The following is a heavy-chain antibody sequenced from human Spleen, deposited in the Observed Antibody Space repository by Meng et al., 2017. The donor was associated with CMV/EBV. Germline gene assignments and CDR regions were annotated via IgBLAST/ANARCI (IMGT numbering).Heavy chain of an antibody. CDR1: GDSISSGDYY. CDR3: ARGTYDFWSGYYSSIDY. D-gene: IGHD3-3*01. V-gene: IGHV4-30-4*08. J-gene: IGHJ4*02. Sequence: SETLSLTCTVSGDSISSGDYYWSWIRQPPGKGLEWIGYISYTGDTYYTPSLRSRVIISEDTSKNQFSLNLSSVTAADTAVYYCARGTYDFWSGYYSSIDYWGQGRLVTVSS. CDR2: ISYTGDT.